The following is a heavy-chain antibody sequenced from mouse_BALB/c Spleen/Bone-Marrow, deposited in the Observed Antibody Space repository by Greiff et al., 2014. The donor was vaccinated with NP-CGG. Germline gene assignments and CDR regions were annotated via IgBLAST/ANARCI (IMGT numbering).Heavy chain of an antibody. CDR1: GFTFSDYC. CDR3: ARETGPRAMDY. V-gene: IGHV5-4*02. J-gene: IGHJ4*01. D-gene: IGHD4-1*01. CDR2: ISDDGGNT. Sequence: EVQGVESGGGLVKPGGSLKLSCAASGFTFSDYCMFWVRQTPEKRLEWVATISDDGGNTYYRDSVKGRFTISRDNAKNRLNLQMSSLKSEDTATYHCARETGPRAMDYWGQGTSVTVSS.